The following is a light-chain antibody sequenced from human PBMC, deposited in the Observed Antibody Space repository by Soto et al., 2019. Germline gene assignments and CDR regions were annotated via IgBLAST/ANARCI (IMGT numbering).Light chain of an antibody. CDR3: QQYGTSPLT. CDR1: QSVTKNY. V-gene: IGKV3-20*01. CDR2: GAS. J-gene: IGKJ5*01. Sequence: EIVLTHSPGTLSLSPVERATLSFRASQSVTKNYLTWYQQQPGQAPRLLISGASSRATGVPDRFTGSGSGTDFTLTISRLEPEDFAVYYCQQYGTSPLTFGQGTRLEIK.